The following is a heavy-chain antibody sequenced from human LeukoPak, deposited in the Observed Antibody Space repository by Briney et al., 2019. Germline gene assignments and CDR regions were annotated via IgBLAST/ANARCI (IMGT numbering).Heavy chain of an antibody. CDR1: GGSFSGYY. CDR3: AREDIVATGGFDY. V-gene: IGHV4-34*01. Sequence: SETLSLTCGVYGGSFSGYYWSWIRQPPGKGLEWIGEINHSGSTYYNPSLKSRVTISVDTSKNQFSLKLSSVTAADTAVYYCAREDIVATGGFDYWGQGTLVTVSS. J-gene: IGHJ4*02. CDR2: INHSGST. D-gene: IGHD5-12*01.